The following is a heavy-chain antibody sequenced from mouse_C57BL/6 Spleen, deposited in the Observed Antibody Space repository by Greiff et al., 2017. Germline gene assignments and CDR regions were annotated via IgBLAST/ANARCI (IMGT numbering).Heavy chain of an antibody. J-gene: IGHJ4*01. D-gene: IGHD2-4*01. CDR3: ARRDYDVDYAMDY. Sequence: DVMLVESGGGLVKPGGSLKLSCAASGFTFSSYTMSWVRQTPEKRLEWVATISGGGGNTYYPDSVKGRFTISRDNAKNTLYLQMSSLRSEDTALYYCARRDYDVDYAMDYWGQGTSVTVSS. V-gene: IGHV5-9*01. CDR1: GFTFSSYT. CDR2: ISGGGGNT.